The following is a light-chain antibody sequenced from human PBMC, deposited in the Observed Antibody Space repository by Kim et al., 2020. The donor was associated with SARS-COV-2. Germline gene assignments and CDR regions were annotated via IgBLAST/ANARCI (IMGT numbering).Light chain of an antibody. Sequence: ASVGDRVSITCRASHDISTFLAWYQQRPGRAPKLLIYSASNLESGDPSRFSGSGSGTEFTLTISSLQPEDIATYYCQQPTSFPLTFGGGTKVDIK. J-gene: IGKJ4*01. CDR1: HDISTF. V-gene: IGKV1-12*01. CDR2: SAS. CDR3: QQPTSFPLT.